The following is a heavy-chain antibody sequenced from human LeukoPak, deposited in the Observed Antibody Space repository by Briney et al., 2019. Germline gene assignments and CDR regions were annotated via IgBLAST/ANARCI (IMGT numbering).Heavy chain of an antibody. CDR1: GGSFSGYY. J-gene: IGHJ4*02. V-gene: IGHV4-34*01. CDR2: INHSGST. D-gene: IGHD6-13*01. CDR3: ARETPRYSSSWHLDY. Sequence: PSETLSLTCAVYGGSFSGYYWSWIRQPPGKGLEWIGEINHSGSTNYSPSLKSRVTISVDTSKNQFSLKLSSVTAADTAVYYCARETPRYSSSWHLDYWGQGTLVTVSS.